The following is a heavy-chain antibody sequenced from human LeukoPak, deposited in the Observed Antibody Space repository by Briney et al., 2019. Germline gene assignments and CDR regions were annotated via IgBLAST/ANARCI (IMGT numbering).Heavy chain of an antibody. Sequence: PSETLSLTCTVSGGSISSYYWSWIRQPPGKGLEWIGYIYYSGITNYNPSLKRRVTISVDTSKNQFSLKLSSVTAADTAVYYCARGPYSYGFIDYWGQGTLVTVSS. V-gene: IGHV4-59*01. CDR3: ARGPYSYGFIDY. D-gene: IGHD5-18*01. CDR1: GGSISSYY. CDR2: IYYSGIT. J-gene: IGHJ4*02.